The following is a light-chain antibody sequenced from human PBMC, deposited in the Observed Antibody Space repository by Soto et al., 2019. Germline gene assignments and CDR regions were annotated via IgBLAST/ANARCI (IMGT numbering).Light chain of an antibody. CDR2: DAS. Sequence: DIQMTQSPSTLSASVGDRVTITCRASQSISSWLAWYQQKPGKAPKLQIYDASSLESGVPSRFSGSGSGTEITLTISSQQPDDFATYYCQLQGTFGQGTKLEIK. CDR3: QLQGT. V-gene: IGKV1-5*01. CDR1: QSISSW. J-gene: IGKJ2*01.